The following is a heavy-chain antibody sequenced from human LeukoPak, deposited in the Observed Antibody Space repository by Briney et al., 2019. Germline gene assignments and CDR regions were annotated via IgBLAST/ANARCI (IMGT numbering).Heavy chain of an antibody. CDR2: IYYSGST. V-gene: IGHV4-39*01. CDR1: GGSISSSSYY. D-gene: IGHD6-19*01. Sequence: SETLSLTCTVSGGSISSSSYYWAWIRQPPGKGLEWIGSIYYSGSTYYNPSLKSRVTISVDTSKNQFSLKLTSVTAADTAVHFCARTYSSGWYPKRWGQGTLVTVSS. CDR3: ARTYSSGWYPKR. J-gene: IGHJ4*02.